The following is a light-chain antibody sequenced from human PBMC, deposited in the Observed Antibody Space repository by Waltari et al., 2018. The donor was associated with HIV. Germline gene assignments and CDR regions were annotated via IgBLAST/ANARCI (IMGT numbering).Light chain of an antibody. CDR2: EVS. CDR1: SNDLGLYNY. V-gene: IGLV2-8*01. Sequence: QSALTQPPSASGSPGETVTLSCTGTSNDLGLYNYVSWFQQHPGKVPKLVMFEVSQRPSGVPDRFSGSKSGYTASLTVSGLQPDDEADYFCRSFAGNDFFVFGGGTRLTVL. CDR3: RSFAGNDFFV. J-gene: IGLJ2*01.